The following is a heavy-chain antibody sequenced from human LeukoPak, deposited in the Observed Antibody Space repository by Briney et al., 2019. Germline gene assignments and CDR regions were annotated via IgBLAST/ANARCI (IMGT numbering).Heavy chain of an antibody. Sequence: GCLRLSCAASGFTFSSYSMNWVRQAPGKGLEWVSYISSSSSTIYYADSVKGRFTISRDNAKNSLYLQMNSLRAEDTAVYYCARANTASLPWEDYYYGMDVWGQGTTVTVSS. D-gene: IGHD1-26*01. V-gene: IGHV3-48*01. CDR1: GFTFSSYS. CDR3: ARANTASLPWEDYYYGMDV. CDR2: ISSSSSTI. J-gene: IGHJ6*02.